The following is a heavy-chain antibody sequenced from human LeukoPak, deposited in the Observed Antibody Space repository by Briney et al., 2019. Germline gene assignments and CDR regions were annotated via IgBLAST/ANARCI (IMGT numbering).Heavy chain of an antibody. V-gene: IGHV4-34*01. CDR3: ARNAGSRPSLDV. CDR1: GGSFNDYY. CDR2: INHSGRG. Sequence: SETLSLTCAVYGGSFNDYYWNWIRQPPGKGLEWIGEINHSGRGNYNPPLKSRVTISVDPAKNQISLKLSSVTAADTAVYYCARNAGSRPSLDVWGQGTTVTVSS. J-gene: IGHJ6*02.